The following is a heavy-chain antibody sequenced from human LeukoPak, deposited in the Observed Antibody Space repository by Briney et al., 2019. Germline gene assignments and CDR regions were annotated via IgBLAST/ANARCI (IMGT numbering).Heavy chain of an antibody. D-gene: IGHD3-10*01. CDR3: ATDQRGAGLGFRYGSGSYNGMDV. V-gene: IGHV1-24*01. J-gene: IGHJ6*01. CDR2: FGTEDGET. CDR1: GHTLTELS. Sequence: GASVTVSCKVSGHTLTELSMHWVRQAPGNGLEWMGGFGTEDGETLYAQKFQGRVTKTQDTSTDTAYMELTSLRSEDPAVYYCATDQRGAGLGFRYGSGSYNGMDVWGQGTTVTVA.